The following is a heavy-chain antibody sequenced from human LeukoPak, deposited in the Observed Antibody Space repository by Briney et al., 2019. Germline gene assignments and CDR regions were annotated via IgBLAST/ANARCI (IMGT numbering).Heavy chain of an antibody. V-gene: IGHV6-1*01. Sequence: SQTLSLTCAISGDSVSSNRAAWNWIRQSPSRGLEWLGRTYYRSRWYSDYAVSLKSRITIIPDTSKNQFSLQLNSVILEDTAVYFCARELRRIFDYCDRGYLVTVS. CDR3: ARELRRIFDY. J-gene: IGHJ4*02. CDR1: GDSVSSNRAA. CDR2: TYYRSRWYS.